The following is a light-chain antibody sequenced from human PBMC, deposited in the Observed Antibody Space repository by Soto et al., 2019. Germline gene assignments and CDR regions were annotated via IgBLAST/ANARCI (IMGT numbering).Light chain of an antibody. V-gene: IGLV1-51*02. Sequence: QSVLTQPPSVSAAPGQTVTISCSGSSSNIGNNYVSWYQQLPGTAPKLLIYENIKRPSGIPDRFSGSTSGTSAALGITGLQTGDEAEYYCVTWDNSLSAWVFGAGTKMTVL. J-gene: IGLJ1*01. CDR1: SSNIGNNY. CDR2: ENI. CDR3: VTWDNSLSAWV.